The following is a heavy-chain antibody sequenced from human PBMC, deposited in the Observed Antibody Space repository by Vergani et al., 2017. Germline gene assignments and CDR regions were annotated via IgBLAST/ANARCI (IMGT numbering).Heavy chain of an antibody. CDR1: GYTFTDYF. J-gene: IGHJ4*02. D-gene: IGHD2-2*01. Sequence: QVQLVQSGAEVKKPGASVKVSCKASGYTFTDYFMHWVRQAPGQGLEWMGWINPNSGGTNYAQKFQGSVTMPRDTSISTAYMELSNLRSDDPAVYYCARVGTSSNRDYFDYWGQGTLVTVSS. CDR3: ARVGTSSNRDYFDY. CDR2: INPNSGGT. V-gene: IGHV1-2*02.